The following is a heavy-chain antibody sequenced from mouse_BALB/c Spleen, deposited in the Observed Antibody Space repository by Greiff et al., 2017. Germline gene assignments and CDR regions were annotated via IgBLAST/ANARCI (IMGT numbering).Heavy chain of an antibody. D-gene: IGHD2-3*01. CDR3: ASDGYFYYYAMDY. J-gene: IGHJ4*01. CDR1: GFSLTSYG. V-gene: IGHV2-2*02. CDR2: IWSGGST. Sequence: VKLMESGPGLVQPSQSLSITCTVSGFSLTSYGVHWVRQSPGKGLEWLGVIWSGGSTDYNAAFISRLSISKDNSKSQVFFKMNSLQANDTAIYYCASDGYFYYYAMDYWGQGTSVTVSS.